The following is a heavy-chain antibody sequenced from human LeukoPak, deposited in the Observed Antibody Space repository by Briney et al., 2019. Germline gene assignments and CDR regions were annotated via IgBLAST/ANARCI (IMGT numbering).Heavy chain of an antibody. CDR1: GGSISSYY. J-gene: IGHJ4*02. CDR3: AREADSSSWSNFDY. CDR2: IYYSGST. D-gene: IGHD6-13*01. Sequence: SETLSLTCTVSGGSISSYYWSWIRQPPGKGLEWIGYIYYSGSTNYNPSLKSRVTISVDTSKNQFSLKLSSVTAADTAVYYCAREADSSSWSNFDYWGQGTLVTVSS. V-gene: IGHV4-59*12.